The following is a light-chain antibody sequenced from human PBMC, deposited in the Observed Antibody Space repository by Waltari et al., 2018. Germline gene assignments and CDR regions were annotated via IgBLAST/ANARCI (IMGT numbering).Light chain of an antibody. CDR3: QQYDTGTWS. V-gene: IGKV3-20*01. CDR2: ATS. Sequence: MVFTQSPDTLALFPGARSTLSCRASQRVRTNYLAWYQQKPGQAPRLLIYATSSRATGIPDRFSGSGSETDFTLTITRLEPEDFAIYYCQQYDTGTWSFSQGTKVEIK. J-gene: IGKJ1*01. CDR1: QRVRTNY.